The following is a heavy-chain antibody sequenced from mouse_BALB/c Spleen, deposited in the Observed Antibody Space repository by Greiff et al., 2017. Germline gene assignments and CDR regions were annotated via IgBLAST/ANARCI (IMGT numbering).Heavy chain of an antibody. V-gene: IGHV3-2*02. CDR3: ARSGYGSSFSY. J-gene: IGHJ3*01. D-gene: IGHD1-1*01. Sequence: VQLKESGPGLVKPSQSLSLTCTVTGYSITSDYAWNWIRQFPGNKLEWMGYISYSGSTSYNPSLKSRISITRDTSKNQFFLQLNSVTTEDTATYYCARSGYGSSFSYWGQGTLVTVSA. CDR2: ISYSGST. CDR1: GYSITSDYA.